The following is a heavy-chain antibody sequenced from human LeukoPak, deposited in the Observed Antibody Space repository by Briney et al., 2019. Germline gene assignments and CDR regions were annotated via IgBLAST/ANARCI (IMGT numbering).Heavy chain of an antibody. V-gene: IGHV3-23*01. D-gene: IGHD6-13*01. CDR3: AKSSSSWYDSTDY. J-gene: IGHJ4*02. Sequence: GGSLRLSCAASGFTFSSYAMSWVRQAPGKGLEWVSATSGSGGSTYYADSVKGRFTISRDNSKNTLYLQMNSLRAEDTAVYYCAKSSSSWYDSTDYWGQGTLVTVSS. CDR1: GFTFSSYA. CDR2: TSGSGGST.